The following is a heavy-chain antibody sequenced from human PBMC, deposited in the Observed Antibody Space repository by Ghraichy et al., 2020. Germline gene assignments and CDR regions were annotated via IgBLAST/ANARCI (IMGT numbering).Heavy chain of an antibody. CDR3: ARDRSSGPGAFDI. J-gene: IGHJ3*02. V-gene: IGHV4-39*07. Sequence: SETLSLTCTVSGGSISSSSYYWGWIRQPPGKGLEWIGSIYYSGSTYYSPSLKSRVTISVDTSKNQFSLKLSSVTAADTAVYYCARDRSSGPGAFDIWGQGTMVTVSS. CDR2: IYYSGST. D-gene: IGHD3-22*01. CDR1: GGSISSSSYY.